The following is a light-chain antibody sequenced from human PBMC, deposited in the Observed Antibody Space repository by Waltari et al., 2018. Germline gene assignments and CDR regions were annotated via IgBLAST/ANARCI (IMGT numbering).Light chain of an antibody. CDR3: CSYAGSYTWL. V-gene: IGLV2-11*01. CDR1: SSDVGGYDY. J-gene: IGLJ3*02. CDR2: DVS. Sequence: QSALTQPRSISGSPGQSVTVSCTGTSSDVGGYDYVSWFQQQPGKAPKLMIYDVSQRPLGVPVRFSGSKSGNTAYLTISVLQAEDESDYDCCSYAGSYTWLFGGGTKVTVL.